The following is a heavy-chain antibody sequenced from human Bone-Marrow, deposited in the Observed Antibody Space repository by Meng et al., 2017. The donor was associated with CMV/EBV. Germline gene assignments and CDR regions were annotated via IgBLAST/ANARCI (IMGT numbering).Heavy chain of an antibody. CDR1: GFTFSDYY. CDR3: ARGRYDFWSGYYFLGGMDV. D-gene: IGHD3-3*01. J-gene: IGHJ6*02. V-gene: IGHV3-11*01. Sequence: GESLKISCAASGFTFSDYYMAWIRQAPGKGLEWVSYISSSGSTIYYADSVKGRFTISRDNAKNSLYLQMNSLRAEDTAVYYCARGRYDFWSGYYFLGGMDVWGQGTTVTVSS. CDR2: ISSSGSTI.